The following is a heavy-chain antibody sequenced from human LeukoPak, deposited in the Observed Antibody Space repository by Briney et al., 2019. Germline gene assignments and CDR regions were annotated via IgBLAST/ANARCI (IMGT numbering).Heavy chain of an antibody. J-gene: IGHJ4*02. CDR2: IYSGGST. D-gene: IGHD6-13*01. V-gene: IGHV3-66*02. CDR3: ASVHGLTAAAGPRDY. CDR1: GFTVSSNY. Sequence: GGSLRLSCAASGFTVSSNYMSWVRQAPGKGLEWVSVIYSGGSTYYADSVKGRFTISRDNSKNTLYLQMNSLRAEDTAVYYCASVHGLTAAAGPRDYWGQGTLVTVSS.